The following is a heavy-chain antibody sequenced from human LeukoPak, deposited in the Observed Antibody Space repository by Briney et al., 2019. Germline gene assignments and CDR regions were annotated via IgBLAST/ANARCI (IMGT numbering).Heavy chain of an antibody. CDR2: IKQDGSEK. V-gene: IGHV3-7*01. Sequence: GGSLRLSCAASGFTLSSYWMNRVRQAPGKGLEWVANIKQDGSEKYYVDSVKGRFTISRDNAQNSLYLQVNSLRAEDTAVYYCARSRFYFDGTAYYPGSFDSWGQGTLVTFSS. CDR1: GFTLSSYW. J-gene: IGHJ4*02. CDR3: ARSRFYFDGTAYYPGSFDS. D-gene: IGHD3-22*01.